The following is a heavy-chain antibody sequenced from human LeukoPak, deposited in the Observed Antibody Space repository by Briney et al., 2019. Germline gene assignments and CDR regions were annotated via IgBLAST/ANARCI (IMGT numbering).Heavy chain of an antibody. J-gene: IGHJ4*02. CDR2: ISAYNGNT. CDR1: GYTFTSYG. D-gene: IGHD3-10*01. Sequence: ASVKVSCKASGYTFTSYGISWVRQAPGQGLEWMGWISAYNGNTNYAQKLQGRVTMTTDTSTSTAYMELRSLRSDDTAVYYCARDQGLLWFGELSLDYWGQGTLVTVSS. CDR3: ARDQGLLWFGELSLDY. V-gene: IGHV1-18*01.